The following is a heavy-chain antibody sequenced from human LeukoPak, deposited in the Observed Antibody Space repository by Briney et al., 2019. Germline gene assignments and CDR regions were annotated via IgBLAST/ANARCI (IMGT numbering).Heavy chain of an antibody. V-gene: IGHV1-2*02. CDR3: ARDGSSRRTFDP. CDR1: GYTFTGDY. CDR2: ISPNTGTT. J-gene: IGHJ5*02. Sequence: ASVTVSCKASGYTFTGDYMYWVRQAPGQGLEWMGWISPNTGTTNYAQKFQGRVSMTRDTSITTAYMELHSLTPDDTAVYYCARDGSSRRTFDPWGQGTLVTVSS. D-gene: IGHD6-13*01.